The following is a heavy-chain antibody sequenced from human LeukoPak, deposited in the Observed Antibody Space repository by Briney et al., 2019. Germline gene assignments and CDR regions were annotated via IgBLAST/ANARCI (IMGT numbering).Heavy chain of an antibody. CDR2: IYYSGNT. V-gene: IGHV4-59*01. J-gene: IGHJ5*02. CDR1: GDSISSYY. Sequence: PSETLSLTCTVSGDSISSYYWSWIRQPPGKGLEWIGYIYYSGNTNYNPSLKSRVTISVDRSKNQLSLKLNSVTAADTAVYYCARDKVMVRGVSSYNWFDPWGQGTLVTVSS. D-gene: IGHD3-10*01. CDR3: ARDKVMVRGVSSYNWFDP.